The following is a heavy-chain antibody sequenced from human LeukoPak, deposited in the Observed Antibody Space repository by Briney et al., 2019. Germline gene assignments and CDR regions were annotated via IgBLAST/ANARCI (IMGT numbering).Heavy chain of an antibody. CDR2: INPGDSDT. V-gene: IGHV5-51*01. J-gene: IGHJ4*02. Sequence: GESLKISCKGSGYSFTSYWIGWVRQMPGKGLEWMGIINPGDSDTRYSPSFQGQVTISADKSISTAYLQWSSLKASDTALYFCARLSITNSLHLYYFDFWGQGTLVTVSS. D-gene: IGHD1-20*01. CDR3: ARLSITNSLHLYYFDF. CDR1: GYSFTSYW.